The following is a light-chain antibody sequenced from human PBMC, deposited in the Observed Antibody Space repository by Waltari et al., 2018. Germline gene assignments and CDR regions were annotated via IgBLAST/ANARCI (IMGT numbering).Light chain of an antibody. J-gene: IGKJ4*01. Sequence: EIVFTQSPATLSLSPGERANLSCRASQSVSSYLAWYQQKPGQAPRLLIYDASNRATGIPARFSGSGSGTDFTLTISSLEPEDFAVYYCQQRSNWPPGLTFGGGTKVEIK. V-gene: IGKV3-11*01. CDR2: DAS. CDR1: QSVSSY. CDR3: QQRSNWPPGLT.